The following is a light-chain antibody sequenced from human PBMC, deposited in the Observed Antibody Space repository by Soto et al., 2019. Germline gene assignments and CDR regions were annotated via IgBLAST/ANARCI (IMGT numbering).Light chain of an antibody. Sequence: EIVLTQSRATLSFSPGERATLSCRASQSVSSNLAWYQQKPGQAPRLLIYGASSRATGIPDRFSGSGSGTDFTLTISRLEPEDFAVYYCQQYGSSPRTFGQGTKVDI. V-gene: IGKV3-20*01. J-gene: IGKJ1*01. CDR1: QSVSSN. CDR3: QQYGSSPRT. CDR2: GAS.